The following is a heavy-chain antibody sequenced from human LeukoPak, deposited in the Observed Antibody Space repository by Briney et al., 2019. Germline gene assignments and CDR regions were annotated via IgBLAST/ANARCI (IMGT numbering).Heavy chain of an antibody. Sequence: GGSLRLSCAASGFTFSSYAMHWVRQAPGKGLEWVAVISYDGSNKYYADSVKGRFTISRDNSKNTLYLQMNSLRAEDTAVYYCARQGFDYWGQGTLVTVSS. CDR3: ARQGFDY. V-gene: IGHV3-30-3*01. CDR2: ISYDGSNK. J-gene: IGHJ4*02. CDR1: GFTFSSYA.